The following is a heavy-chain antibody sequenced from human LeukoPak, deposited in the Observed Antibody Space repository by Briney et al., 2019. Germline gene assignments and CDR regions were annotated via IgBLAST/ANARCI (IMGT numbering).Heavy chain of an antibody. D-gene: IGHD3-10*01. CDR2: IYTSGST. V-gene: IGHV4-61*02. J-gene: IGHJ5*02. CDR3: ARDLGSYYYGSGRPSNWFDP. Sequence: SETLSLTCTVSGGSISSSSYYWSWIRQPAGKGLEWIGRIYTSGSTNYNPSLKSRVTMSVDTSKNQFSLKLSSVTAADTAVYYCARDLGSYYYGSGRPSNWFDPWGQGTLVTVSS. CDR1: GGSISSSSYY.